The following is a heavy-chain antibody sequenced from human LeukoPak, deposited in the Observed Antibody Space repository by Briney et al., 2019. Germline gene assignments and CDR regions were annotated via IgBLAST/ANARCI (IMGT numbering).Heavy chain of an antibody. CDR1: GGSISSGGYS. J-gene: IGHJ4*02. CDR2: IYYSGST. D-gene: IGHD6-19*01. Sequence: PSETLSLTCAVSGGSISSGGYSWSWIRQPPGKGLEWIGYIYYSGSTYYNPSLKSRVTISVDTSKNQFSLKLSSVTAADTAVYYCARVELSSGWPAFDYWGQGTLVTVSS. V-gene: IGHV4-30-4*07. CDR3: ARVELSSGWPAFDY.